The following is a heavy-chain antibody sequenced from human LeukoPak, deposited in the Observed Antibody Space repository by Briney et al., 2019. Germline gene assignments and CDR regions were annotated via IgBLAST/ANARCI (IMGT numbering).Heavy chain of an antibody. CDR3: ARDPGYGDS. V-gene: IGHV3-11*01. CDR2: IRSSGDTT. D-gene: IGHD5-12*01. CDR1: GFTFSDYY. J-gene: IGHJ4*02. Sequence: GGSLRLSCAASGFTFSDYYMSWIRQAPGKGLEWVSYIRSSGDTTHYADSVKGRFTISGDNAKNSLYLQMNSLRAEDTAVYYWARDPGYGDSWGQGTLVTVSS.